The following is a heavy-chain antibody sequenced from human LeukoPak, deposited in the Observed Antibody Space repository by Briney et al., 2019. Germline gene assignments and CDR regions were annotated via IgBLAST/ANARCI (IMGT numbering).Heavy chain of an antibody. CDR2: IIPIFGTA. V-gene: IGHV1-69*05. D-gene: IGHD4-23*01. Sequence: GSSVKVSCEASGGTFSSYAISWVRQAPGQGLEWMGGIIPIFGTANYAQKFQGRVTITTDESTSTAYMELSSLRSEDTAVYYCAKDLTEVVTDQTVFDYWGQGTLVTVSS. CDR3: AKDLTEVVTDQTVFDY. CDR1: GGTFSSYA. J-gene: IGHJ4*02.